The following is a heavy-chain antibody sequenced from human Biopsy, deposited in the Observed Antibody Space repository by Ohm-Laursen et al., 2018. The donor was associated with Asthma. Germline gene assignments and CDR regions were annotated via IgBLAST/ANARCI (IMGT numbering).Heavy chain of an antibody. Sequence: ASVKVSCKASGYTFNSAGITWVRRAPGQGLEWMGWISVYNGNTKVAQKLQDKVTMITDTSTSTAYMELRSLRSDDTAVYFCARAVDYSHYYGIDVWGQGTTVTVS. CDR2: ISVYNGNT. J-gene: IGHJ6*02. D-gene: IGHD3-10*01. CDR3: ARAVDYSHYYGIDV. CDR1: GYTFNSAG. V-gene: IGHV1-18*01.